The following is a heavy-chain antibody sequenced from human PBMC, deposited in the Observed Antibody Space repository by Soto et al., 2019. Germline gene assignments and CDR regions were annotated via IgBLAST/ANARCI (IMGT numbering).Heavy chain of an antibody. CDR1: DGSISSGGYY. CDR3: ARSVFP. J-gene: IGHJ5*02. CDR2: IYYNGTT. V-gene: IGHV4-31*03. Sequence: QVQLQESGPRLVKPSQTLSLTCTVSDGSISSGGYYWSWIRQHPGKGLEWIGYIYYNGTTYYNPSLKRRVTISLDTSKNQFSLKLSSVTVADTAVYYCARSVFPWGQGTLVTVSS.